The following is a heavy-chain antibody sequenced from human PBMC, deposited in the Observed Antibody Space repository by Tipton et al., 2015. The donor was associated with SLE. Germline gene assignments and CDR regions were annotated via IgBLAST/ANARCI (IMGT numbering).Heavy chain of an antibody. CDR2: ISYDGSNK. CDR1: GFSFSIYA. J-gene: IGHJ4*02. CDR3: ASGTGAYFDY. Sequence: SLRLSCAASGFSFSIYAVHWVRQAPGKGLEWVAVISYDGSNKNYADSVKGQFTISRDNSKNTLYLQMNGLRVDDTAVYYCASGTGAYFDYWGQGALVTVSS. V-gene: IGHV3-30-3*01. D-gene: IGHD7-27*01.